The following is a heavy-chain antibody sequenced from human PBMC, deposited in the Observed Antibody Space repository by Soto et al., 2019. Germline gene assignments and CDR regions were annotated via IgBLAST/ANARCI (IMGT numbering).Heavy chain of an antibody. Sequence: QVQLVQSGAEVKKPGSSVKVSCKASGGTFSSYAISWVRQAPGQGLEWMGGIIPIFGTANYAQKFQGRVTITADESTGTAYMELSSLRSEDTAVYYCARGKEYSSSSDYYGMDVWGQGTTVTVSS. CDR3: ARGKEYSSSSDYYGMDV. D-gene: IGHD6-6*01. CDR1: GGTFSSYA. CDR2: IIPIFGTA. V-gene: IGHV1-69*01. J-gene: IGHJ6*02.